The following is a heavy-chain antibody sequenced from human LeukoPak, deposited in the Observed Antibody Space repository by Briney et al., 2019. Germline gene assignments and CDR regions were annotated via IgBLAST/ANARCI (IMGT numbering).Heavy chain of an antibody. CDR2: ISYDGSNK. D-gene: IGHD2-21*02. J-gene: IGHJ4*02. CDR1: GFTFSSYA. Sequence: GRSLRLSCAASGFTFSSYAMHWVRQAPGKGLEWVAVISYDGSNKYYADSVKGRFTISRDNSKNTLYLQMNSLRAEDTAVYYCARDPAYCGGDCYEKFDYWGQGTLVTVSS. V-gene: IGHV3-30*04. CDR3: ARDPAYCGGDCYEKFDY.